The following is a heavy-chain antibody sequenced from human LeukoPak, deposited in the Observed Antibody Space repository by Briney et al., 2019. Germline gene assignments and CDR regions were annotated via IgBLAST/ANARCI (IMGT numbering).Heavy chain of an antibody. D-gene: IGHD3-10*01. CDR3: AKGITMVRGVVNDAFDI. V-gene: IGHV3-23*01. Sequence: GGSLRLSCAAPGFTFSSYAMSWVRQAPGKGLEWVSAISGSGGSTYYADSVKGRFTISRDNSKNTQYLQMNSLRAEDTAVYYCAKGITMVRGVVNDAFDIWGQGTMVTVSS. CDR2: ISGSGGST. J-gene: IGHJ3*02. CDR1: GFTFSSYA.